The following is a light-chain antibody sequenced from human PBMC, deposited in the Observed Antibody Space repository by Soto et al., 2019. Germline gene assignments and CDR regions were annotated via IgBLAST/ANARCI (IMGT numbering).Light chain of an antibody. CDR1: QGIRNY. CDR3: QQYNSYPPWA. V-gene: IGKV1-16*01. CDR2: GAS. Sequence: DIQMTQSPSSLSASVGDRVTITCRASQGIRNYLAWFQQKPGKAPKSLIYGASNLQSGVPPRFSGSGSGTDFTLTISSLQPEDSATYYCQQYNSYPPWAFGQGTKVEIK. J-gene: IGKJ1*01.